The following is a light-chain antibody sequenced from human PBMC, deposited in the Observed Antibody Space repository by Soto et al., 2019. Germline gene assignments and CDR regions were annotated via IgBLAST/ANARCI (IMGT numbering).Light chain of an antibody. CDR3: QQYAYSHPT. V-gene: IGKV3-20*01. Sequence: EIVLTQSQGTLSLSPGDRATLSCMASQTVTSNFLAWYQQEPGQAPRLLVYGASSRATGIPGRFSVSGSGTDFTLTISRLEPEEFVVYYCQQYAYSHPTFGRGTKVDIK. J-gene: IGKJ1*01. CDR2: GAS. CDR1: QTVTSNF.